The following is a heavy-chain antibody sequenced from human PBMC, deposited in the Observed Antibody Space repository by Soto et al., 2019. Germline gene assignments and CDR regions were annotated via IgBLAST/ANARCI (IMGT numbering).Heavy chain of an antibody. J-gene: IGHJ3*01. D-gene: IGHD4-17*01. Sequence: TLSFTCHPPGVSLISRPYYWPWVRQHPGKGLEWIGYIYYNGNTYFSPSLKSRLTISIDTSKNQFSLKLSSVTAADTAMYYCARARLRAVYAFDGWGQGTMVTVSS. CDR1: GVSLISRPYY. V-gene: IGHV4-31*03. CDR2: IYYNGNT. CDR3: ARARLRAVYAFDG.